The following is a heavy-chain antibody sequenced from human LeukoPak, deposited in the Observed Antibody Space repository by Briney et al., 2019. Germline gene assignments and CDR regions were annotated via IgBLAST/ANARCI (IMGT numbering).Heavy chain of an antibody. CDR2: ISSSSSYI. J-gene: IGHJ4*02. Sequence: GGSLRLSCAASGFTFSSYSMNWVRQAPGKGLEWVSSISSSSSYIYYADSVKGRFTISRDNAKSSLYLQMNSLRAEDTAVYYCARGRIGIAALDYWGQGTLVTVSS. D-gene: IGHD6-6*01. V-gene: IGHV3-21*01. CDR1: GFTFSSYS. CDR3: ARGRIGIAALDY.